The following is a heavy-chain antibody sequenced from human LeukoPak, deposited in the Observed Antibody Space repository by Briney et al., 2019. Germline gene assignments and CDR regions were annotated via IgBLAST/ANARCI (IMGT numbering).Heavy chain of an antibody. D-gene: IGHD3-3*01. CDR1: GGSISSGDYY. Sequence: SQTLSLTCTVSGGSISSGDYYWSWIRQPPGKGLEWIGYIYHSGNTYYNPSLKSRLTISVDTPRNQFSLKLRSVTAADTAVYYCTRGGTRITIVGVVINDFDYWGQGTLVTVSS. V-gene: IGHV4-30-4*08. J-gene: IGHJ4*02. CDR2: IYHSGNT. CDR3: TRGGTRITIVGVVINDFDY.